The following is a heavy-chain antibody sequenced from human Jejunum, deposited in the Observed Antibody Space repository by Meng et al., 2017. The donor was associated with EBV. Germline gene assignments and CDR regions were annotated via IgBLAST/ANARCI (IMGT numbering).Heavy chain of an antibody. CDR3: VRDVLGYSAY. Sequence: QVQLVESGXGVVQPGXALRLSCAASGFTFSRKSMHWGRQAPGKGLEWVAVISYDGSYEHHADSVKGRFTISRDNSKNTLYLQLNSLRAEDTAVYYCVRDVLGYSAYWGQGTLVTVSS. J-gene: IGHJ4*02. CDR2: ISYDGSYE. V-gene: IGHV3-30*04. CDR1: GFTFSRKS. D-gene: IGHD2-15*01.